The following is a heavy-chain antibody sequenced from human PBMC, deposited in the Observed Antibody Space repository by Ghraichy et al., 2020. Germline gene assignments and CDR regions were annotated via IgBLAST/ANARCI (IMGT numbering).Heavy chain of an antibody. V-gene: IGHV4-39*01. CDR3: ARAPAPNWYYFYYMDV. CDR2: VYYSGST. J-gene: IGHJ6*03. CDR1: GGSIRTSTSN. Sequence: SETLSLTCTVSGGSIRTSTSNWGWIRQSPGKGLEWIGTVYYSGSTYYNPSLESRLTISVDTSMNQFSLKLNSVTAADTAVYYCARAPAPNWYYFYYMDVWGKGTTVTVSS. D-gene: IGHD7-27*01.